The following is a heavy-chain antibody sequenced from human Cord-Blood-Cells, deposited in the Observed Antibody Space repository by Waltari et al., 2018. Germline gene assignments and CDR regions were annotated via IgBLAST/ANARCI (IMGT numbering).Heavy chain of an antibody. CDR1: GYTFTSYD. Sequence: VQLVQSGAEVKKPGASVKVHCKASGYTFTSYDIHWVLQATGQGPAWMGWMNPNSGNTGYAQKFQGRVTITRNTSISTAYMELSSLRSEDTAVYYCARGRGGMDAFDIWGQGTMVTVSS. J-gene: IGHJ3*02. CDR2: MNPNSGNT. CDR3: ARGRGGMDAFDI. V-gene: IGHV1-8*03. D-gene: IGHD3-10*01.